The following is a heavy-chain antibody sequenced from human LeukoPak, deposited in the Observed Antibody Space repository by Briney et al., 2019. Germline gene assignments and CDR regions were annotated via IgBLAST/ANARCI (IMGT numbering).Heavy chain of an antibody. V-gene: IGHV3-30*03. CDR1: GFTFSSYG. CDR3: ARDPYPRYDMLTGYPDY. Sequence: HPGRSLRLSCAASGFTFSSYGMHWVRQAPGKGLEWVAVISYDGSNKYYADSVKGRFTISRDNSKNTLYLQMNSLRAEDTAVYYCARDPYPRYDMLTGYPDYWGQGTLVTVSS. J-gene: IGHJ4*02. D-gene: IGHD3-9*01. CDR2: ISYDGSNK.